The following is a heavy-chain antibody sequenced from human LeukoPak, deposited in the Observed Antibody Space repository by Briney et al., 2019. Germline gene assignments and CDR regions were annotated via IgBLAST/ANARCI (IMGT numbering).Heavy chain of an antibody. D-gene: IGHD2-21*01. CDR1: GGSISSGPYY. Sequence: SQTLSLTCAVSGGSISSGPYYWGWIRQPPGKGLEWIGNIYYGENTYYNPSLKSRVTISIDTSKNQFYLKLSSLTAADTAVYYCASLVFPLYYMDVWGKGTTVTISS. CDR2: IYYGENT. J-gene: IGHJ6*03. CDR3: ASLVFPLYYMDV. V-gene: IGHV4-39*01.